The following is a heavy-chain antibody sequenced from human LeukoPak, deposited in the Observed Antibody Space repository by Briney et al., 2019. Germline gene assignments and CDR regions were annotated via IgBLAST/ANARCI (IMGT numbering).Heavy chain of an antibody. Sequence: GGSLRLSCAASGFTFSSYSMNWVRQAPGKGLEWVAAISYDGSNKYCADSVKGRFTISRDNSKNTLYLQMNSLRAEDTAVYYCAKEVEGVGATTAYYYYYMDVWGKGTTVTVSS. D-gene: IGHD1-26*01. V-gene: IGHV3-30*18. CDR2: ISYDGSNK. CDR1: GFTFSSYS. J-gene: IGHJ6*03. CDR3: AKEVEGVGATTAYYYYYMDV.